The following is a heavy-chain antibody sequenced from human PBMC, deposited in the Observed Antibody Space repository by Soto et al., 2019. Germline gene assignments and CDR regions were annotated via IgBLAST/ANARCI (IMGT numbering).Heavy chain of an antibody. V-gene: IGHV3-23*01. Sequence: GGSLRLSCAASGFTFSSYAMSWVRQAPGKGLDWVSAISGSGGSTYYADSVKGRFTISRDNSKNTLYLQMSSLRAEDTAVYYCAKGVGAPISWYYYGMDVWGQGTTVTVSS. CDR2: ISGSGGST. CDR3: AKGVGAPISWYYYGMDV. D-gene: IGHD1-26*01. CDR1: GFTFSSYA. J-gene: IGHJ6*02.